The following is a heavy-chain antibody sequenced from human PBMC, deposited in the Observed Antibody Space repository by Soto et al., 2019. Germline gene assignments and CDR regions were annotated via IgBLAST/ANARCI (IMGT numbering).Heavy chain of an antibody. D-gene: IGHD4-4*01. J-gene: IGHJ4*02. CDR2: IKHDGSVQ. Sequence: QLVESGGGLVQPGGSLRLSCEASGFTFSGSWMSWVRQAPGKGLGWVADIKHDGSVQYYVDSVKGRFTISRDNAKKLLYLQMNGLRAEDTALYYCARATYSNAWYRFDLWGQGTLVTVSS. CDR1: GFTFSGSW. CDR3: ARATYSNAWYRFDL. V-gene: IGHV3-7*03.